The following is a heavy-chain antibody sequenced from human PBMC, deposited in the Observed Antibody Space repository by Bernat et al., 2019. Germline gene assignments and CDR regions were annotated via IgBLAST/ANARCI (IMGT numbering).Heavy chain of an antibody. CDR3: ARRTRIVATIAYDAFDI. V-gene: IGHV4-59*12. J-gene: IGHJ3*02. Sequence: QVQLQESGPGLVKPSETLSLTCTVSGGSISSYYWSWIRQPPGKGLEWIGYIYCSGSTNYNPSLKSRVTISVDTSKNQFSLKLSSVTAADTAVYYCARRTRIVATIAYDAFDIWGQGTMVTVSS. CDR2: IYCSGST. CDR1: GGSISSYY. D-gene: IGHD5-12*01.